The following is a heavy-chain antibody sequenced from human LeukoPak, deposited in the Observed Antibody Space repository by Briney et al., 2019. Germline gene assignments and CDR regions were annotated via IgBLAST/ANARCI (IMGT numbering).Heavy chain of an antibody. D-gene: IGHD5/OR15-5a*01. V-gene: IGHV3-7*01. Sequence: GSLRLSCVASAFTFARHWMSWVRQAPGKPLEWVATIRQDGGAKYYLDSVKGRFIISRDNARNSLSLQMDSLRFEDTAVYYCARLSGESTIYDYWGQGTLVTVSS. CDR2: IRQDGGAK. J-gene: IGHJ4*02. CDR3: ARLSGESTIYDY. CDR1: AFTFARHW.